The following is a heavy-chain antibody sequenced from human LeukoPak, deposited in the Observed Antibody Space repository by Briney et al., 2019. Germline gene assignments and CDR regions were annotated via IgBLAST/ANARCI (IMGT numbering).Heavy chain of an antibody. Sequence: GGSLRLSCAASGFTFSSYAMSWARQAPGKGLEWVSAISGSGGSTYYADSVKGRFTISRDNSKNTLYLQMNSLRAEDTAVYYCAKLSWWVVPAATDYWGQGTLVTVSS. CDR1: GFTFSSYA. CDR3: AKLSWWVVPAATDY. CDR2: ISGSGGST. J-gene: IGHJ4*02. D-gene: IGHD2-2*01. V-gene: IGHV3-23*01.